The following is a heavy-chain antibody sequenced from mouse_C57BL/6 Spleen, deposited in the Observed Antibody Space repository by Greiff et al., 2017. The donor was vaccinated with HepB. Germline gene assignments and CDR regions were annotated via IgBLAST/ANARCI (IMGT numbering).Heavy chain of an antibody. Sequence: EVQVVESEGGLVQPGSSMKLSCTASGFTFSDYYMAWVRQVPEKGLEWVANINYDGSSTYYLDSLKSRFIISRDNAKNILYLQMSSLKSEDTATYYCARGGYGSSSFAYWGQGTLVTGSA. J-gene: IGHJ3*01. CDR2: INYDGSST. CDR3: ARGGYGSSSFAY. V-gene: IGHV5-16*01. D-gene: IGHD1-1*01. CDR1: GFTFSDYY.